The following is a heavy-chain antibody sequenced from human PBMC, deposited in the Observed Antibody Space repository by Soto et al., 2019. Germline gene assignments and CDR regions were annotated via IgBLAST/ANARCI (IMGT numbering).Heavy chain of an antibody. CDR3: ARVRITMIVVFDY. CDR1: CGSISSGGYY. Sequence: SETLSLTCTVSCGSISSGGYYWSWIRQHPGKGLEWIGYIYYSGSTYYNPSLKSRVTISVDTSKNQFSLKLSSVTAADTAVYYCARVRITMIVVFDYWGQGTLVTVSS. D-gene: IGHD3-22*01. J-gene: IGHJ4*02. CDR2: IYYSGST. V-gene: IGHV4-31*03.